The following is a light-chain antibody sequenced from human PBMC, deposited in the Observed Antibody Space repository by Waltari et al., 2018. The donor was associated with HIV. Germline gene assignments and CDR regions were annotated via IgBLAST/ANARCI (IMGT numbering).Light chain of an antibody. CDR3: CSCPRSGIRYV. CDR2: EVT. CDR1: SSNVGSDDL. J-gene: IGLJ1*01. V-gene: IGLV2-23*02. Sequence: QSALTQPASVSGSPGQSITISCTGTSSNVGSDDLASWYQQHPGEAPKLIIYEVTKRPSGVSNLFSGSKSGNTASLTISGLQAEDEADYYCCSCPRSGIRYVFGTGTKVTVL.